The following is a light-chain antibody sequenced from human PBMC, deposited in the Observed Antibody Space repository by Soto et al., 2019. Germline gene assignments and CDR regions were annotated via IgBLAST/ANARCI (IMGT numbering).Light chain of an antibody. Sequence: QSALTQPASVSGSPGQSITISCTGTSSDVGGYNYVSWYQQHPGKAPKLMIYDVSNRPSGVSNRFSASESGNTASLTISGLQAEDDADYYCSSYTSSSTLVFGGGTKLTVL. CDR3: SSYTSSSTLV. J-gene: IGLJ2*01. CDR1: SSDVGGYNY. CDR2: DVS. V-gene: IGLV2-14*01.